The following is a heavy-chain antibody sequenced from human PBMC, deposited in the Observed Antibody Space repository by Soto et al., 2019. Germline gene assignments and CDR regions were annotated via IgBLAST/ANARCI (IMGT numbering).Heavy chain of an antibody. Sequence: SETLSLTCTVSGGSISSYYWSWIRQPPGKGLEWIGYIYYSGSTNYNPSLKSRVTISVDTSKNQFSLKLSSVTAADTAVYYCARGSGSSGWYAGFYYYYGMEVWGQGTTVTVSS. J-gene: IGHJ6*02. CDR1: GGSISSYY. D-gene: IGHD6-19*01. V-gene: IGHV4-59*01. CDR3: ARGSGSSGWYAGFYYYYGMEV. CDR2: IYYSGST.